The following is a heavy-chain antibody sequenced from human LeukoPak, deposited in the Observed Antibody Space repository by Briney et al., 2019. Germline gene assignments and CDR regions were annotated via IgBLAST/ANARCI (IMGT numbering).Heavy chain of an antibody. Sequence: ASVKVSCKASGYTFTNYYLHWVRQAPGQGLAWMGIINPSGGTTRYVEKFQGRVTMTRDTSASTVYMELRSLRSEDTAVYYCAREGDNWNHVWGQGTLVTVSS. V-gene: IGHV1-46*01. J-gene: IGHJ4*02. CDR1: GYTFTNYY. CDR3: AREGDNWNHV. CDR2: INPSGGTT. D-gene: IGHD1-14*01.